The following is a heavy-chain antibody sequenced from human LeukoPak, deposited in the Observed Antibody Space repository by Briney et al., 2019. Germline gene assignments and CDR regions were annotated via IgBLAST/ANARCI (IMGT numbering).Heavy chain of an antibody. CDR1: GYTFTGYY. J-gene: IGHJ4*02. D-gene: IGHD3-10*01. CDR3: ARDRAPGRIGLSY. V-gene: IGHV1-2*02. CDR2: INPNSGGT. Sequence: ASVEVSCKASGYTFTGYYMHWVRQAPGQGLEWMGWINPNSGGTNYAQKFQGRVTMTRDTSIATAYMELSRLRSDDTAVYYCARDRAPGRIGLSYWGQGTLVTVSS.